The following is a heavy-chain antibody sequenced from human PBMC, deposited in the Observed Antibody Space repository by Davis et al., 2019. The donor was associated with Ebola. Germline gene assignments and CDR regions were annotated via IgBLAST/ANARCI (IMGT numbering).Heavy chain of an antibody. CDR2: INHSGIT. CDR3: ARARLYYYDSSGYPALGWYFDL. J-gene: IGHJ2*01. D-gene: IGHD3-22*01. Sequence: MPSETLSLTCAVYGGSFSGYYWSWIRQPPGKGLEWIGEINHSGITNYNPSLKSRVTISVDTSKNQFSLKLSSVTAADTAVYYCARARLYYYDSSGYPALGWYFDLWGRGTLVTVSS. V-gene: IGHV4-34*01. CDR1: GGSFSGYY.